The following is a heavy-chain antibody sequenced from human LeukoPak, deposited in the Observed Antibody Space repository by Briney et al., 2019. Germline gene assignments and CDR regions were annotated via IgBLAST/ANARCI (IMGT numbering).Heavy chain of an antibody. Sequence: SETLSLTCTVSGGSISSYYWSWIRQPPGKGLEWIGYIYYSGSTNYNPSLKSRVTISVDTSKNQFSLKLSSVTAADTAVYYCARLGYCSGGSCYHRNYYMDVWGKGTTVTISS. CDR1: GGSISSYY. CDR2: IYYSGST. CDR3: ARLGYCSGGSCYHRNYYMDV. V-gene: IGHV4-59*01. J-gene: IGHJ6*03. D-gene: IGHD2-15*01.